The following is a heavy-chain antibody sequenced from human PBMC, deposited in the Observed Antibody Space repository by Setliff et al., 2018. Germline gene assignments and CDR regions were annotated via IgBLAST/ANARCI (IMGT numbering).Heavy chain of an antibody. CDR1: GGSISGGGFY. J-gene: IGHJ4*02. CDR3: ARESATIGEFPLYYFDK. V-gene: IGHV4-61*09. Sequence: PSETLSLTCSVSGGSISGGGFYWSWIRQSAGRGLEWIGHFHTGGATDYNLSLKSRVTISLDSSKNQFSLRLSSVTAADAAVYFSARESATIGEFPLYYFDKWGQGIPVTVSS. CDR2: FHTGGAT. D-gene: IGHD3-10*01.